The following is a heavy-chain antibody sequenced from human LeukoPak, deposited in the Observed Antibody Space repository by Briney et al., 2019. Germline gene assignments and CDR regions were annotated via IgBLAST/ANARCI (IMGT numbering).Heavy chain of an antibody. V-gene: IGHV3-21*01. CDR1: GFTFSSYS. J-gene: IGHJ4*02. CDR2: ISSSSYI. CDR3: ARGLSTMVRGVNKNDY. D-gene: IGHD3-10*01. Sequence: GGSLRLSCAASGFTFSSYSMNWVRQAPGKGLEWVSSISSSSYIYYADSVKGRFTISRDNAKNSLYLQMNSLRAEDTAVYYCARGLSTMVRGVNKNDYWGQGTLVTVSS.